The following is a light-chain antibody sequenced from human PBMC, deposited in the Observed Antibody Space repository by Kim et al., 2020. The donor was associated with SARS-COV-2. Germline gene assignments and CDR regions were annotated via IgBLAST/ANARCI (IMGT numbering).Light chain of an antibody. Sequence: EVVMTQSPATLSVSLGDTATLSCRASQSVSNNLAWYQHKPGQAPRLLIYGASTRATGIPARFSGSGSGTDFTLTVSSLQSEDFAIYYCHQYNDWPPGDTFGQGTKLEI. CDR1: QSVSNN. CDR3: HQYNDWPPGDT. J-gene: IGKJ2*01. V-gene: IGKV3-15*01. CDR2: GAS.